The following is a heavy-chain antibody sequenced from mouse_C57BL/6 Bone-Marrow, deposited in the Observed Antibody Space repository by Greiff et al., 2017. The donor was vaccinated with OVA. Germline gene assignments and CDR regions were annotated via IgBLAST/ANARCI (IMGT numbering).Heavy chain of an antibody. D-gene: IGHD2-4*01. CDR3: ASGGGLRRAWFAY. Sequence: VQVVESGAELVRPGASVKLSCKASGYTFTDYYINWVKQRPGQGLEWIARIYPGSGNTYYNDKFKGKATLTAEKSSSTAYMQLSSLTSEDSAVYFCASGGGLRRAWFAYWGQGTLVTVSA. CDR2: IYPGSGNT. CDR1: GYTFTDYY. J-gene: IGHJ3*01. V-gene: IGHV1-76*01.